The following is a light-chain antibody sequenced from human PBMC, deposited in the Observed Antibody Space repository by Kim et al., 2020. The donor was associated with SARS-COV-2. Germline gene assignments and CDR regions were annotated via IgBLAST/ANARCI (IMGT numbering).Light chain of an antibody. CDR3: SSYTSSKTWV. CDR2: DVT. CDR1: NSDIGGYNY. V-gene: IGLV2-14*03. J-gene: IGLJ3*02. Sequence: GQSSTISCTGTNSDIGGYNYVSWYQQHPGKAPKLMIYDVTKRPSGVSNRFSGSKSGNTASLTISGLQADDEADYYCSSYTSSKTWVFGGGTQLTVL.